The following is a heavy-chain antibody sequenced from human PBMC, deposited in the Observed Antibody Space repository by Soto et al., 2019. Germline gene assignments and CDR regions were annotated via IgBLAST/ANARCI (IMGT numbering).Heavy chain of an antibody. J-gene: IGHJ6*03. CDR1: GYTFTSYA. CDR3: ARDRGGCSGGSCYSYYYYYMDV. Sequence: ASVKVSCKASGYTFTSYAMHWVRQAPGQRLEWMGWINAGNGNTKYSQKFQGRVTITRDTSASRAYMELSSLRSEDTAVYYCARDRGGCSGGSCYSYYYYYMDVWGKGTTVTVSS. D-gene: IGHD2-15*01. CDR2: INAGNGNT. V-gene: IGHV1-3*01.